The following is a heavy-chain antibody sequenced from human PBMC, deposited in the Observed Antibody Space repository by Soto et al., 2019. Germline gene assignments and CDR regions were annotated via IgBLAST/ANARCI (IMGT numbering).Heavy chain of an antibody. D-gene: IGHD3-22*01. CDR1: GFTFSSYA. J-gene: IGHJ3*02. CDR3: ARGLYDSSGYKTTDDAFDI. CDR2: ISYDGSNK. Sequence: VQLVESGGGVVQPGRSLRLSCAASGFTFSSYAMHWVRQAPGKGLEWVAVISYDGSNKYYADSVKGRFTISRDNSKNTLYLQMNSLRAEDTAVYYCARGLYDSSGYKTTDDAFDIWGQGTMVTVSS. V-gene: IGHV3-30-3*01.